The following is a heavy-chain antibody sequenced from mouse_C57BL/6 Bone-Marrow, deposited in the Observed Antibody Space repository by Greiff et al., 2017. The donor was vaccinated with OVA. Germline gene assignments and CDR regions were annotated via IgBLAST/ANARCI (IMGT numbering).Heavy chain of an antibody. CDR3: SRDDCHYHQGSPFPY. V-gene: IGHV1-7*01. D-gene: IGHD1-2*01. CDR2: INPSSGYT. CDR1: GYTCTSYW. Sequence: VQLQQSGAERAKPGASVKLSCKTSGYTCTSYWMHWVNQRPGQGLEWIGYINPSSGYTKYNQKFKDKATLTADNSSRTAYMQLSSLTYEDSAFYYCSRDDCHYHQGSPFPYCGQRTPVTVS. J-gene: IGHJ3*01.